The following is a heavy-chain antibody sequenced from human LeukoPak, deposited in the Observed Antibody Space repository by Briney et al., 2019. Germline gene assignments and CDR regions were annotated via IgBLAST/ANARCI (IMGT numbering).Heavy chain of an antibody. Sequence: GGSLRLSCAASGFTLSSYWMHWVRQAPGKGLVWVSRIESDGSSTSYADSVKGRFTISRDNAKNTLYLQMNSLRAEDTAVNYCAGYCSGGCYSSYSIDHWGPGTLVTVSS. CDR1: GFTLSSYW. V-gene: IGHV3-74*01. CDR2: IESDGSST. D-gene: IGHD2-15*01. CDR3: AGYCSGGCYSSYSIDH. J-gene: IGHJ4*02.